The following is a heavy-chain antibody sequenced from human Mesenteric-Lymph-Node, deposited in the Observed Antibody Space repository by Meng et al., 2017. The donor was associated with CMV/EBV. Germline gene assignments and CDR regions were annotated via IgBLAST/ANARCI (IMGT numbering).Heavy chain of an antibody. V-gene: IGHV4-34*01. CDR3: ARDQRGMDV. D-gene: IGHD5-24*01. CDR2: INHSGST. Sequence: SQTLSLTCAVYGGSFSGYYWSWIRQPPGKGLEWIGEINHSGSTNYNPSLKSRVAISVDTSKNQFSLKLSSVTAADTAVYYCARDQRGMDVWGQGTTVTVSS. J-gene: IGHJ6*02. CDR1: GGSFSGYY.